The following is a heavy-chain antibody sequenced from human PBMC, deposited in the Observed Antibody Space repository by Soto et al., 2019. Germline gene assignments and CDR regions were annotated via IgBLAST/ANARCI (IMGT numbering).Heavy chain of an antibody. Sequence: QVQLQESGPGLVKPSETLSLTCTVSGGSVSSGSYYWSWIRQPPGKGLEWIGYIYYSGSTNYTPSLKSRVTISVDTSKNQFSLKLSSVTAADTAVDYCASSPQLGDYYYYYSMDVWGQGTTVTVSS. CDR2: IYYSGST. CDR3: ASSPQLGDYYYYYSMDV. CDR1: GGSVSSGSYY. J-gene: IGHJ6*02. D-gene: IGHD6-6*01. V-gene: IGHV4-61*01.